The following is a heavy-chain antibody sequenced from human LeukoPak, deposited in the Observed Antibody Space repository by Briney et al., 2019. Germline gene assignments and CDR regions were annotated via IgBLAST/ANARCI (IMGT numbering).Heavy chain of an antibody. CDR1: GGSFSDYY. J-gene: IGHJ5*02. Sequence: SETLSLTCAVYGGSFSDYYWSWIRQFPGKGLEWIGEINHSGSTNYIPSLKSRVTISVDTSKNQFSLKLSSVTAADTAVYYCARAHYGTNWFDPWGQGTLVTVSS. CDR3: ARAHYGTNWFDP. V-gene: IGHV4-34*01. CDR2: INHSGST. D-gene: IGHD3-16*01.